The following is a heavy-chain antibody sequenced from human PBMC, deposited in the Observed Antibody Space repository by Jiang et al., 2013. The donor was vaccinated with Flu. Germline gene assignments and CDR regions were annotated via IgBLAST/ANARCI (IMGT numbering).Heavy chain of an antibody. CDR1: GFSLSTSGVG. Sequence: KPTQTLTLTCTFSGFSLSTSGVGVGWIRQPPGKALEWLALIYWDDDKRYSPSLKSRLTITKDTSKNQVVLTMTNMDPVDTATYYCAHNYGSGSYHTNWGQGTLVTVSS. CDR2: IYWDDDK. V-gene: IGHV2-5*02. J-gene: IGHJ4*02. D-gene: IGHD3-10*01. CDR3: AHNYGSGSYHTN.